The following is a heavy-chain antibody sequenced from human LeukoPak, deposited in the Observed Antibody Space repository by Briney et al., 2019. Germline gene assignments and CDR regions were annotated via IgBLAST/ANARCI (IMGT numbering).Heavy chain of an antibody. J-gene: IGHJ4*02. D-gene: IGHD3-22*01. CDR1: GGSFSGYY. CDR2: INHSGST. V-gene: IGHV4-34*01. Sequence: SETLSLTCAVYGGSFSGYYWSWIRQPPGKGLEWIGEINHSGSTNYNPSLKSRVTISVDTSKNQFSLRLSSVTAADTAVYYCARGDYYDSSGYGPGYYFDYWGQGTLATVSS. CDR3: ARGDYYDSSGYGPGYYFDY.